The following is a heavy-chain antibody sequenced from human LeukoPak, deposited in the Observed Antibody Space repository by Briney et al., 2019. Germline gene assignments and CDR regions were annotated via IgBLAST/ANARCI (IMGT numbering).Heavy chain of an antibody. CDR3: ARKGLSSRRLFFFDY. J-gene: IGHJ4*02. V-gene: IGHV5-51*01. CDR2: IWAGDSET. CDR1: EYSFTSYW. Sequence: GESLKISGKGSEYSFTSYWIAWVRQMPGKGLEWMGIIWAGDSETRYSPSFQGQVTISADKSISTAYLQWSSLKASDTALYYCARKGLSSRRLFFFDYWGQGSLVTVSS. D-gene: IGHD3/OR15-3a*01.